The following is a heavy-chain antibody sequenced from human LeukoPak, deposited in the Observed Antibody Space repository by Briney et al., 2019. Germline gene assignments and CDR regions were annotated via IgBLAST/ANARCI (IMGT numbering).Heavy chain of an antibody. CDR1: GGTFSSYA. CDR3: ARDSSSNIGRLDYYYMDV. V-gene: IGHV1-69*05. Sequence: SVKVSCKASGGTFSSYAISWVRQAPGQGLEWMGGIIPIFGTANYAQKFQGRVTITTDESTSTAYMELSSLRSEDTAVYYCARDSSSNIGRLDYYYMDVWGKGTTVTASS. D-gene: IGHD2/OR15-2a*01. CDR2: IIPIFGTA. J-gene: IGHJ6*03.